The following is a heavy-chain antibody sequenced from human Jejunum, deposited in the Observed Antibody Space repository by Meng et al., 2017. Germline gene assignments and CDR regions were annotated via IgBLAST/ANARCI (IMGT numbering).Heavy chain of an antibody. CDR2: ITDSGST. Sequence: QVKLQQWGAGLLKPSETLSLTCAVYGGSISDYYWTWIRQPPGKGLEWIGEITDSGSTNYNPSLKSRVTISVDTSKSQFYLRVSSVTAADTAVYYCARGNEYSNYGADFWGQGTLVTVSS. CDR1: GGSISDYY. D-gene: IGHD4-11*01. J-gene: IGHJ4*02. V-gene: IGHV4-34*01. CDR3: ARGNEYSNYGADF.